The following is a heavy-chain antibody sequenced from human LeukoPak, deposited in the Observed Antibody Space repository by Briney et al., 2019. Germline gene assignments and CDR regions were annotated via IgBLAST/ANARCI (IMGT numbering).Heavy chain of an antibody. D-gene: IGHD1-26*01. CDR1: GFTFSDYS. CDR3: ARDDRVGALL. V-gene: IGHV3-21*01. CDR2: ISSRSTSI. J-gene: IGHJ4*02. Sequence: GGSLRLSCAASGFTFSDYSMNWVRQAPGKGLEWVSSISSRSTSIYYADSVKGRFTISRDSAKKLVYLQMNSLRAEDTAVYYCARDDRVGALLWGQGTLVTVSS.